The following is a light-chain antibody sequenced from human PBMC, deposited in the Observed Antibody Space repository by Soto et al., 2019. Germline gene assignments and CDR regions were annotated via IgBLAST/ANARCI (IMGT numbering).Light chain of an antibody. V-gene: IGLV2-14*01. CDR3: SSYTSSSTWV. CDR1: XXXVGGYNY. CDR2: DVS. J-gene: IGLJ3*02. Sequence: QSALTQPASVSGSPGQSITXSXXXTXXXVGGYNYVSWYQQHPGKAPKLMIYDVSNRPSGVSNRFSGSKSGNTASLTISGLQAEDEADYYCSSYTSSSTWVFGGGTKLTVL.